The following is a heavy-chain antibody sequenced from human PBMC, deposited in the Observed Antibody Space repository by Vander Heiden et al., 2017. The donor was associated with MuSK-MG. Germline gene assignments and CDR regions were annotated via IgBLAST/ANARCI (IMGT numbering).Heavy chain of an antibody. Sequence: EVQLVESGGGLVQLGGSLGLSCPAPGFTFSSYWLSSVRQAPGKGLEWVANIEQDGSEKYYVDSVKGRFTSTRDNAKNTLYLQMNSLRAEDTAVYYCARDALDMVRGVIITRFLFDYWGQGTLVTVSS. CDR1: GFTFSSYW. CDR3: ARDALDMVRGVIITRFLFDY. J-gene: IGHJ4*02. CDR2: IEQDGSEK. V-gene: IGHV3-7*03. D-gene: IGHD3-10*01.